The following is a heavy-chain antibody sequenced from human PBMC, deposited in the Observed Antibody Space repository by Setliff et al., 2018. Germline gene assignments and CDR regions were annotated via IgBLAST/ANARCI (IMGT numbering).Heavy chain of an antibody. V-gene: IGHV4-34*01. Sequence: ASETLSLTCAVYGGSFSTYYWIWIRQPPGKGLEWIGEINHSGSTNYNPSLKSRVTISVDTSKNQFSLKLSSVTAADTAVYYCARVGRYCSGGSCYKMGEDYWGQGTLVTVSS. CDR2: INHSGST. D-gene: IGHD2-15*01. CDR3: ARVGRYCSGGSCYKMGEDY. CDR1: GGSFSTYY. J-gene: IGHJ4*02.